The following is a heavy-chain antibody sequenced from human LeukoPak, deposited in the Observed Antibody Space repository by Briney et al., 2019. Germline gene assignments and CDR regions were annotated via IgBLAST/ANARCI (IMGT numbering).Heavy chain of an antibody. J-gene: IGHJ4*02. CDR2: IIPKFGTI. D-gene: IGHD1-1*01. CDR1: GDTFSNDA. V-gene: IGHV1-69*05. CDR3: ARRSRQPRHAYFDY. Sequence: VASVKVSCKTSGDTFSNDAISWVRQAPGQGPEWMGDIIPKFGTINYAQKFRGRVSITTDDSTTTAYMELSRLKSDDTAVYYCARRSRQPRHAYFDYWGLGTLVTVSS.